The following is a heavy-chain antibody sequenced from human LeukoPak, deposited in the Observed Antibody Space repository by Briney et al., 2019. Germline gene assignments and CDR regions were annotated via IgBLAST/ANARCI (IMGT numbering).Heavy chain of an antibody. CDR3: ARVEMATIDY. Sequence: GASVKISCTASVYTFTSYGISWVRQAPGQGLEWMGWISAYNGNTNYAQKLQGRVTMTTDTSTSTAYMELRSLRSDDTAVYYCARVEMATIDYWGQGTLVTVSS. D-gene: IGHD5-24*01. CDR1: VYTFTSYG. J-gene: IGHJ4*02. CDR2: ISAYNGNT. V-gene: IGHV1-18*01.